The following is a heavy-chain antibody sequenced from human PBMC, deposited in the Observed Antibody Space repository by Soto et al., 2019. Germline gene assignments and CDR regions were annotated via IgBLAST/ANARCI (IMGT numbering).Heavy chain of an antibody. J-gene: IGHJ6*02. D-gene: IGHD3-3*01. V-gene: IGHV4-34*01. CDR3: VRGQPHRITIFEVVIRSYDYGMDV. CDR1: GGSFTGYY. Sequence: QVQLQQWGAGLLKPSETLSLTCAVYGGSFTGYYWTWIRQTPGKGLEWIGEIIYRGSTYYNPSLESRKTMAVDTSTNQFSLTLSSVTAADTAVYFCVRGQPHRITIFEVVIRSYDYGMDVWGQGTTVTVSS. CDR2: IIYRGST.